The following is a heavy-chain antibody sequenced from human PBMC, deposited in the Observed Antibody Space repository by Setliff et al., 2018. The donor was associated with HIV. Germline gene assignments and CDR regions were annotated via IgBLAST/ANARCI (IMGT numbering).Heavy chain of an antibody. CDR3: ARVPFTTGFDY. CDR2: IYTSGST. D-gene: IGHD3-3*01. V-gene: IGHV4-4*07. CDR1: GGSISSYY. J-gene: IGHJ4*02. Sequence: SETLSLTCTVSGGSISSYYWSWIRQPAGKGLERIGRIYTSGSTNYNPSLNSRVTIFPDTYKNHFSLELRSVTAADSAIYYCARVPFTTGFDYWGQGILVTVSS.